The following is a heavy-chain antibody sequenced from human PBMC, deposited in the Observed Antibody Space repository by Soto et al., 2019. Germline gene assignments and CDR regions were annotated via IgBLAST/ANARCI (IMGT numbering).Heavy chain of an antibody. CDR3: ARAYLGRLPRRADYYYAMDV. D-gene: IGHD1-26*01. J-gene: IGHJ6*02. V-gene: IGHV3-13*05. CDR2: LGAARDP. CDR1: GFSFRDYD. Sequence: EVQLVESGGGSVQPGASLRLSCAASGFSFRDYDMHWVRQRKGKGLEWVSALGAARDPYYVGSVKGRFSVSRDNAQNSWFLQMNNLRINNTPVYFCARAYLGRLPRRADYYYAMDVWGRGTTVTVSS.